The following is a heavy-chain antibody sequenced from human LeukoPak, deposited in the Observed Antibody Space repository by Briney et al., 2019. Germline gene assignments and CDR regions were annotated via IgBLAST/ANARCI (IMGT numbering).Heavy chain of an antibody. Sequence: PGGSLRLSCVASGFSFNNYAMNWVRQAPGKGLEWVSLIIGSSGTTFYADSVKGRFTISRDKPKSTLYLQMNSLRAEDTAVYYCAKGAYDYIEMAYFDYWGQGSLVTVSS. J-gene: IGHJ4*02. CDR3: AKGAYDYIEMAYFDY. CDR1: GFSFNNYA. V-gene: IGHV3-23*01. D-gene: IGHD5-12*01. CDR2: IIGSSGTT.